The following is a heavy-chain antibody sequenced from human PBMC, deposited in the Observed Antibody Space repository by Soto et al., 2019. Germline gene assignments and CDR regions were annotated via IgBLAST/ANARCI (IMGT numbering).Heavy chain of an antibody. Sequence: QVQLVQSGAEVKKPGSSVKVSCKASGGTFSSYTISWVRQAPGQGLEWMGRIIPILGIANYAQKFQGRATSTADKSTSTAYMELSSLRSEDTAVYYCAWGDRGAFDIWGQGTMVTVSS. J-gene: IGHJ3*02. CDR2: IIPILGIA. CDR1: GGTFSSYT. D-gene: IGHD3-16*01. V-gene: IGHV1-69*02. CDR3: AWGDRGAFDI.